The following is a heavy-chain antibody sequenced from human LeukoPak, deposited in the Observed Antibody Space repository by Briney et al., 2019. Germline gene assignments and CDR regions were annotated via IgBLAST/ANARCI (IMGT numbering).Heavy chain of an antibody. Sequence: GGSLRLSCAASGVTVSSNYMSWVRQAPGKGLEWVSVIYSGGSTYYADSVKGRFTISRDNSKNTLYLQMNSLRAEDTAVYYCAGSVTTDAFDIWGQGTMVTVSS. CDR3: AGSVTTDAFDI. CDR1: GVTVSSNY. V-gene: IGHV3-53*01. CDR2: IYSGGST. J-gene: IGHJ3*02. D-gene: IGHD4-17*01.